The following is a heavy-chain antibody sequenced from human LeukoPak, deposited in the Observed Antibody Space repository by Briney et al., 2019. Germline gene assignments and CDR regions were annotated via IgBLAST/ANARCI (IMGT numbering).Heavy chain of an antibody. Sequence: GGSLRLSCAASGFTLSSYAMSWVRQAPGKGLEWVANIKQDGSEKYYVDSVKGRFTISRDNAKNSLYLQMNSLRAEDTAVYYCARERGRFYYFDYWGQGTLVTVSS. CDR1: GFTLSSYA. V-gene: IGHV3-7*01. D-gene: IGHD3-16*01. CDR2: IKQDGSEK. J-gene: IGHJ4*02. CDR3: ARERGRFYYFDY.